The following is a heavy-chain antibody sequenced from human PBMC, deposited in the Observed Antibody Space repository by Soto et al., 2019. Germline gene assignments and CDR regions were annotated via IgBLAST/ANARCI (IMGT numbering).Heavy chain of an antibody. CDR1: GLAFNNAW. D-gene: IGHD1-7*01. Sequence: EVQLVESGGGLVKPGGSLRLSCATSGLAFNNAWMNWVRQAPGKGLEWVGRIKAKTEGGTADYIAPVKGRFTISRDDSENMVYLQMNSLKTEDTAVYYCTTVLGGTAAFDNWGQGTLVTVSS. J-gene: IGHJ4*02. CDR3: TTVLGGTAAFDN. V-gene: IGHV3-15*07. CDR2: IKAKTEGGTA.